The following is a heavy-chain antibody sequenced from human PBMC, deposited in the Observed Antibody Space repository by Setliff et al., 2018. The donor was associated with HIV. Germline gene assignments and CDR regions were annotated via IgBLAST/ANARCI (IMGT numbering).Heavy chain of an antibody. Sequence: SETLSLTCTVSGGSISSGDYYWSWIRQPPGKGLEWIGYIYYSGSTYYNPSLKSRVTISVDTSKNQFSLKLSPVTAADTAVYYCAREPASFGGVIVPFFDYWGQGTLVTVSS. D-gene: IGHD3-16*02. CDR3: AREPASFGGVIVPFFDY. V-gene: IGHV4-30-4*08. J-gene: IGHJ4*02. CDR2: IYYSGST. CDR1: GGSISSGDYY.